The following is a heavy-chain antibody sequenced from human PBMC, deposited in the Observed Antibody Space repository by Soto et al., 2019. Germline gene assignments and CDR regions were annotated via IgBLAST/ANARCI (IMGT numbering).Heavy chain of an antibody. V-gene: IGHV1-18*01. J-gene: IGHJ6*03. CDR3: ARDQLRSSGYVLGNIWYGLDYYYYMDF. D-gene: IGHD6-19*01. Sequence: RSPRQAPEQGLEWMGWISAYNGNTNYAQKLQGRVTMTTDTCTSTAYMELRSLRSDDTAVYYCARDQLRSSGYVLGNIWYGLDYYYYMDFWVKGTTVIVFS. CDR2: ISAYNGNT.